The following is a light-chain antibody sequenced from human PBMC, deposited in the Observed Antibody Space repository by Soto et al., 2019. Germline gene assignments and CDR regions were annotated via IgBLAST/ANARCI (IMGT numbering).Light chain of an antibody. Sequence: LTQPASVSGSPRQSITISCTGASSDVGGYTYVSWYQQHPGKAPKLMIYEVNNRPSGVSNRFSGSKSGNTASLTISGLQAEDEADYYCSSYTSSSTLDVFGTGTKVTVL. CDR1: SSDVGGYTY. CDR3: SSYTSSSTLDV. CDR2: EVN. V-gene: IGLV2-14*01. J-gene: IGLJ1*01.